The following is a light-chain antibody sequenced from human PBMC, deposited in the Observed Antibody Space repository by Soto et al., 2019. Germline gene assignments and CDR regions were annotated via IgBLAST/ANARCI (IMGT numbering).Light chain of an antibody. V-gene: IGLV1-40*01. CDR3: QSYDSGVTGSV. Sequence: QPVLAQPPSVSGAPGQKVTISCTGSSSNIGAGYDLHWYQQLPGTAPKLLLYGNINRPSGVPDRFSGSKSGTSASLAITGLQAEDEADYYCQSYDSGVTGSVFGTGTKLTVL. CDR1: SSNIGAGYD. J-gene: IGLJ1*01. CDR2: GNI.